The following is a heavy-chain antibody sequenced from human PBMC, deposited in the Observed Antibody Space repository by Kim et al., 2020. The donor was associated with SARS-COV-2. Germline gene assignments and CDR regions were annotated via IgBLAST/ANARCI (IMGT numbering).Heavy chain of an antibody. CDR1: GFNFSSHW. J-gene: IGHJ4*01. CDR3: GRDFRELELLGVAEF. V-gene: IGHV3-74*01. D-gene: IGHD3-10*01. Sequence: GGSLRLSCAASGFNFSSHWMFWVRQVPGKGLEWVARISRDGSSTSYGDCGKGRFIVSRDNARNTLYLHLSSLTAEDTAVYYCGRDFRELELLGVAEFWGLGSPVTVSS. CDR2: ISRDGSST.